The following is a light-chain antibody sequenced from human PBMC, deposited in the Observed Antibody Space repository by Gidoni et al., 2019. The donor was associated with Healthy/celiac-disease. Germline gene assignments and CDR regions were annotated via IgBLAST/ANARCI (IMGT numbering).Light chain of an antibody. V-gene: IGKV4-1*01. CDR3: QQYCTPQA. CDR2: WAS. J-gene: IGKJ1*01. Sequence: DIVLTPSPDPLAVSLAERATINCKSSQSVLSSSNNKNYLAWYQQKPGQPPKLLIYWASTRESGVPDRFSGSGSGTDFTLTISSLQAEDVAVYYCQQYCTPQAFGHGTKVEIK. CDR1: QSVLSSSNNKNY.